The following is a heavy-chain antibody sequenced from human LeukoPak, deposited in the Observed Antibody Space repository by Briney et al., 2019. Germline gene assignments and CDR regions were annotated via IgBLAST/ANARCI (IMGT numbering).Heavy chain of an antibody. D-gene: IGHD3-10*01. CDR1: GYTFTSYG. Sequence: ASVKVFCKASGYTFTSYGISWVRQAPGQGLEWMGWISAYNGNTNYAQKLQGRVTMTTDTSTSTAYMELRSLRSDDTAVYYCARDRMVRGVISNWFDPWGQGTLVTVSS. CDR2: ISAYNGNT. J-gene: IGHJ5*02. CDR3: ARDRMVRGVISNWFDP. V-gene: IGHV1-18*01.